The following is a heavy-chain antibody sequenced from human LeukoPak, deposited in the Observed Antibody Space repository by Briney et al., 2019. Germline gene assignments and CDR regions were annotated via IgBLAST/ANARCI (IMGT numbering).Heavy chain of an antibody. J-gene: IGHJ4*02. CDR3: ARDSGIAVA. CDR1: GFTFSSYE. Sequence: PGGSLRLSCAASGFTFSSYEMNWVRQAPGKGLEWVSYISSSGSTIYYADSVKGRFTISRDNAKNSLYLQMNSLRAEDTAVYSCARDSGIAVAWGQGTLVTVSS. V-gene: IGHV3-48*03. CDR2: ISSSGSTI. D-gene: IGHD6-19*01.